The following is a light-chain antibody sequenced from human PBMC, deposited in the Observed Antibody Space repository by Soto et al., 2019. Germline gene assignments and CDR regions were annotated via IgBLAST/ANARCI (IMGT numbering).Light chain of an antibody. Sequence: DIQMTQPPSSLSASVGDRVTITCRASQGIRFALAWYQQKPGKAPERLIYAISSLQSGVPSRFSGSGSGTEFTLTIDSLQPEDIANYYCLQHSTYPYTFGQGTKLEIK. CDR1: QGIRFA. J-gene: IGKJ2*01. V-gene: IGKV1-17*01. CDR3: LQHSTYPYT. CDR2: AIS.